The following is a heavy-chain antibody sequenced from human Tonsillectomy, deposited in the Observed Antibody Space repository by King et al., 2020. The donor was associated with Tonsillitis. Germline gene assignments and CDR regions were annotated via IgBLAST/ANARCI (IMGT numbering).Heavy chain of an antibody. CDR3: ARDLGSGTYQSYFDF. Sequence: LVESGGGVVQPGRSLRLSCAASGFTFSNYGMNWVRQAPGKGLEGVAVIWYDGSNKYYADSVKGRFTISRDNSKNTLYLQMNSLRAEDTAVYYCARDLGSGTYQSYFDFWGQGTLVTVSS. CDR1: GFTFSNYG. V-gene: IGHV3-33*08. D-gene: IGHD3-10*01. CDR2: IWYDGSNK. J-gene: IGHJ4*02.